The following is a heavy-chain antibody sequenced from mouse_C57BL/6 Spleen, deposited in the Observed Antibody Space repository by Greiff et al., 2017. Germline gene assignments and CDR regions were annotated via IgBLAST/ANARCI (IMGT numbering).Heavy chain of an antibody. J-gene: IGHJ2*01. Sequence: QVQLQQPGAALVKPGASVTLSCKASGYTFTSYWMHWVKQRPGQGLEWIGMIHPNSGSTNYNAKFKSKATLTVGKSSRPAYMQLTSLTAADSAVYYCARWELTGTVYYFDCWGQGTTLTVSS. V-gene: IGHV1-64*01. CDR2: IHPNSGST. CDR1: GYTFTSYW. D-gene: IGHD4-1*01. CDR3: ARWELTGTVYYFDC.